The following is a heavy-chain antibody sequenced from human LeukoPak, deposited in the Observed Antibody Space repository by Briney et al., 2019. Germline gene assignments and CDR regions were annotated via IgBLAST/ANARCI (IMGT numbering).Heavy chain of an antibody. J-gene: IGHJ4*02. CDR2: INHSGST. CDR3: ARVRRSSSWKPAPYYFDY. Sequence: PSETLSLTCAVYGGSFSGYYWSWIRQPPGKGLEWIGEINHSGSTNYNPSLKSRVTISVDTSKNQSSLKLSSVTAADTAVYYCARVRRSSSWKPAPYYFDYWGQGTLVTVSS. V-gene: IGHV4-34*01. D-gene: IGHD6-13*01. CDR1: GGSFSGYY.